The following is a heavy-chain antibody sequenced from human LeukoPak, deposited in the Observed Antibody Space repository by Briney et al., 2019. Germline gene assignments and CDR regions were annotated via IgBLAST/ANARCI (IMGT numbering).Heavy chain of an antibody. V-gene: IGHV3-21*04. CDR2: ISSSSSYI. J-gene: IGHJ3*02. D-gene: IGHD3-9*01. CDR3: AKPTVPLLRYFVYDAFDI. Sequence: PGGSLRLSCAASGFTFSSYSMNWVRQAPGKGLEWVSSISSSSSYIYYADSVKGRFTISRDNAKNSLYLQMNSLRAEDTAVYYCAKPTVPLLRYFVYDAFDIWGQGTMVTVSS. CDR1: GFTFSSYS.